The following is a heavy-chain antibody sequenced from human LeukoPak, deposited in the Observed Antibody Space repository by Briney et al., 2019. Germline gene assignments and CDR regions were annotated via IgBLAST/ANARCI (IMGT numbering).Heavy chain of an antibody. CDR3: ARRRSMVDRGVIIYAFDI. CDR2: IYYSGST. Sequence: SETLSLTCTVSGGSISSYYWSWIRQPPGKGLEWIGYIYYSGSTNYNPSLKSRVTISVDTSKNQFSLKLSSVTAADTAVYYCARRRSMVDRGVIIYAFDIWGQGTMVTVSS. J-gene: IGHJ3*02. CDR1: GGSISSYY. D-gene: IGHD3-10*01. V-gene: IGHV4-59*01.